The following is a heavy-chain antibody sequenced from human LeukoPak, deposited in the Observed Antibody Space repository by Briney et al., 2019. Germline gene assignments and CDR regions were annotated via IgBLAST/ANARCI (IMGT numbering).Heavy chain of an antibody. V-gene: IGHV3-66*01. Sequence: PGGSLRLSCAASGFTVSSHYMSWVRQAPGKGLEWVSVIYSGGSTYYADSVKGRFTISRDNSKNTLYLQMNSLRVEDTAVYYCARGVQLWTGFDYWGQGTLVTVSS. D-gene: IGHD5-18*01. CDR2: IYSGGST. CDR1: GFTVSSHY. J-gene: IGHJ4*02. CDR3: ARGVQLWTGFDY.